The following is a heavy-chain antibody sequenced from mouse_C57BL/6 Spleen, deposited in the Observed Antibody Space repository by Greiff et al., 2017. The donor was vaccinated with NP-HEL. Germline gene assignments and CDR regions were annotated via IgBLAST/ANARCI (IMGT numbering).Heavy chain of an antibody. Sequence: VQLQQSGAELVKPGASVKISCKASGYAFSSYWMNWVKQRPGKGLEWIGQICPGDGDTNYNGKFKGKATLTADKSSSTAYMQLSSLTSEDSAVYFCAREDYYGSSYIYFDDWGQGTTLTVSS. J-gene: IGHJ2*01. V-gene: IGHV1-80*01. CDR1: GYAFSSYW. CDR3: AREDYYGSSYIYFDD. CDR2: ICPGDGDT. D-gene: IGHD1-1*01.